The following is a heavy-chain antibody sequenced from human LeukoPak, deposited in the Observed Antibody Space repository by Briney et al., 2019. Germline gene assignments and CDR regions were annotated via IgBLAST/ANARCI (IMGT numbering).Heavy chain of an antibody. CDR3: ASGFLRNWYYLGDY. V-gene: IGHV3-30*03. CDR1: GFTFSTYG. Sequence: GRALRLSCAASGFTFSTYGMHWVRQAPGKGREWVAVLSHDGTDKYYADSVKGGFTISRDNSKNTLYLQMNSLRAEDTAVYYCASGFLRNWYYLGDYWGQGTLVTV. CDR2: LSHDGTDK. D-gene: IGHD3-16*01. J-gene: IGHJ4*02.